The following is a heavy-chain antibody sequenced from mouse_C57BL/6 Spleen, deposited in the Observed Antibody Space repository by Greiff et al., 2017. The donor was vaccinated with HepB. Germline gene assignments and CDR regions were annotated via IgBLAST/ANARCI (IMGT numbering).Heavy chain of an antibody. D-gene: IGHD2-4*01. V-gene: IGHV1-15*01. Sequence: QVQLQQSGAELVRPGASVTLSCKASGYTFTDYEMHWVKQTPVHGLEWIGAIDPETGGTAYNQKFKGKAILTADKSSSTAYMELRSLTSEDSAVYYCTRNDYDPWFAYWGQRTLVTVSA. CDR3: TRNDYDPWFAY. CDR1: GYTFTDYE. J-gene: IGHJ3*01. CDR2: IDPETGGT.